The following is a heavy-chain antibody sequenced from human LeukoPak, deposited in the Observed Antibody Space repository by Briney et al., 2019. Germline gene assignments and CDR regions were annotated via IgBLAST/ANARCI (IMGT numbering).Heavy chain of an antibody. CDR2: IRSKANSYAT. D-gene: IGHD2-21*02. J-gene: IGHJ4*02. Sequence: GSLRLSCAASGFTFSGSAMHWVRQASGKGLEWVGRIRSKANSYATAYAASVKGRFTISRDDSKNTAYLQMNSLKTEDTAVYYCTSCGGDCYSGFDYWGQGTLVTVSS. CDR1: GFTFSGSA. CDR3: TSCGGDCYSGFDY. V-gene: IGHV3-73*01.